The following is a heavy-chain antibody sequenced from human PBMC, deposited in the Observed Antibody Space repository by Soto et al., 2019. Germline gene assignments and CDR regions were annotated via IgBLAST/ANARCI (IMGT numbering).Heavy chain of an antibody. CDR2: ISAYNGNT. V-gene: IGHV1-18*04. CDR3: AREWTTVTTFDP. Sequence: WASVKVSCKASGYTFTSYGISWVRQAPGQGLEWMRWISAYNGNTNYAQKLQGRVTMTTDTSTSTAYMELRSLRSDDTAVYYCAREWTTVTTFDPWGQGTLVTVSS. CDR1: GYTFTSYG. J-gene: IGHJ5*02. D-gene: IGHD4-17*01.